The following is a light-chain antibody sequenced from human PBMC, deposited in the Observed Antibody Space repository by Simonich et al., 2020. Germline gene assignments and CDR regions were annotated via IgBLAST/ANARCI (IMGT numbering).Light chain of an antibody. CDR3: QQYDNLPYT. Sequence: DIQMTQSPSSLSASVVDRVTITCQASQDISNYLNWYQQKPGKAPKLLIYDAYNLENGGPSRLSGSGSGTDFTFTISSLQPEDIATYYCQQYDNLPYTFGQGTKLEIK. J-gene: IGKJ2*01. V-gene: IGKV1-33*01. CDR2: DAY. CDR1: QDISNY.